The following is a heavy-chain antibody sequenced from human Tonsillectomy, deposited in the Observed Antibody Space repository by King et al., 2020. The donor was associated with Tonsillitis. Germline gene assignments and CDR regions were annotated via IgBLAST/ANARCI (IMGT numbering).Heavy chain of an antibody. CDR3: AKDGGYTTNWYDGAFDI. CDR1: GFTFSSYA. CDR2: ISGGGT. D-gene: IGHD1-1*01. J-gene: IGHJ3*02. V-gene: IGHV3-23*04. Sequence: EVQLVESGGGSVQPGGSLRLSCATSGFTFSSYAMSWVRQAPGKGLEWVSGISGGGTYYADSVKGRFTISRDNSKNTLYLQMNGRRAEDTADYYCAKDGGYTTNWYDGAFDIWGQGTMVTVSS.